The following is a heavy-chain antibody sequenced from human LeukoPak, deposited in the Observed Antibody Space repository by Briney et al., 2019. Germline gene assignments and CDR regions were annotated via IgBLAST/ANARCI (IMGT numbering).Heavy chain of an antibody. J-gene: IGHJ4*02. V-gene: IGHV3-53*01. CDR2: IYSGGRT. D-gene: IGHD3-3*01. Sequence: GGSLRLSCAASGFTVSNNYMSWVRQAPGKGLEWVSVIYSGGRTYYTDSVKGRFTVSRDNSKNALYLQMNSLRAEDTAVYYCAINFRSAYYFFDFWGQGILVTVSS. CDR3: AINFRSAYYFFDF. CDR1: GFTVSNNY.